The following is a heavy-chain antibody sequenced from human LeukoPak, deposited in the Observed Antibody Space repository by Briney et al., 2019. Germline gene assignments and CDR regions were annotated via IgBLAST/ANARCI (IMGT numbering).Heavy chain of an antibody. CDR1: GGSISSYY. Sequence: SETLSLTCTVSGGSISSYYWSWIRQPAGKGLEWIGRIYTSGSTNYNPSLTSRVTISVDTSKNQFSLKLSSVTAADTAVYYCAREEGSPADENWFDPWGQGTLVTVSS. D-gene: IGHD2-2*01. J-gene: IGHJ5*02. CDR2: IYTSGST. V-gene: IGHV4-4*07. CDR3: AREEGSPADENWFDP.